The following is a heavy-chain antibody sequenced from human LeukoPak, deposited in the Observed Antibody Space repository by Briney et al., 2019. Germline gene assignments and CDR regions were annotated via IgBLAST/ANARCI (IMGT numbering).Heavy chain of an antibody. J-gene: IGHJ4*02. CDR1: GGSISSGGYY. CDR2: IYYSGST. D-gene: IGHD6-6*01. Sequence: PSETLSLTCTVSGGSISSGGYYWSWIRQHPGKGLEWIGYIYYSGSTYYNPSLKSRVTISVDTSKNQFSLKLSSVTAADTAVYYCARVRDIAVRPFDYWGQGTLVTVSS. CDR3: ARVRDIAVRPFDY. V-gene: IGHV4-31*03.